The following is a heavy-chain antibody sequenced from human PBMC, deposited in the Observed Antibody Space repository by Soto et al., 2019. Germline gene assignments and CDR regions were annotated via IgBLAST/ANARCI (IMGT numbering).Heavy chain of an antibody. Sequence: GASVKVSCKASGFTFTSSAVQWVRQARGQRIEWIGWIVVGSGNTNYAQKFQERVTITRDMSTSTAYMQLSSLRSEDTAVYYCAAVPYYYDSSAYYFDYWGQGTLVTVSS. D-gene: IGHD3-22*01. CDR1: GFTFTSSA. V-gene: IGHV1-58*01. CDR3: AAVPYYYDSSAYYFDY. J-gene: IGHJ4*02. CDR2: IVVGSGNT.